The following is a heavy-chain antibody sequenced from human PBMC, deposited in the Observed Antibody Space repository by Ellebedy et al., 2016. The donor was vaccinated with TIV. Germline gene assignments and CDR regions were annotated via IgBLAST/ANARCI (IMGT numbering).Heavy chain of an antibody. Sequence: GESLKISCAASGFTFSSYWMSWVRQAPGKGLEWVANIKQDGSEKYYVDSVKGRFTISRDNAKNSLYLQMNSLRAEDTAVYYCARDPTGPGGFYYYYGMDVWGQGPRSPSP. CDR1: GFTFSSYW. V-gene: IGHV3-7*03. J-gene: IGHJ6*02. CDR3: ARDPTGPGGFYYYYGMDV. CDR2: IKQDGSEK.